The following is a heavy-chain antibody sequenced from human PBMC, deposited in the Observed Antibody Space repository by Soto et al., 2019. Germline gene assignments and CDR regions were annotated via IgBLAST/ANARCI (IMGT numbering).Heavy chain of an antibody. Sequence: QVQLVQSGAEVQKPGSTVRVSCNTSGDTFSSLTFTWVRQAPGQGPEWMGRIIPVLGITNYAQKFQGRVTFTAYKSTNTAYMVLTSLTSDDTAMYYSAIPFSGGLDPWGQGTLVIVSS. J-gene: IGHJ5*02. CDR3: AIPFSGGLDP. CDR1: GDTFSSLT. D-gene: IGHD2-15*01. V-gene: IGHV1-69*02. CDR2: IIPVLGIT.